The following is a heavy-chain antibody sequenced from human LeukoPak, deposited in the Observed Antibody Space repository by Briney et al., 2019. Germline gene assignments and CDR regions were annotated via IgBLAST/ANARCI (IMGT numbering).Heavy chain of an antibody. D-gene: IGHD1-26*01. V-gene: IGHV7-4-1*02. CDR1: GYSFTTYA. J-gene: IGHJ4*02. Sequence: GASVKVSCKASGYSFTTYAMNWVRQAPGQGLEWMGWINTDTGNPTYAPGFAGRFVFSLDTSVSTAYLQISSLKAEDTAMYYCARIYYGLAYDYWGQGTLVTVSS. CDR2: INTDTGNP. CDR3: ARIYYGLAYDY.